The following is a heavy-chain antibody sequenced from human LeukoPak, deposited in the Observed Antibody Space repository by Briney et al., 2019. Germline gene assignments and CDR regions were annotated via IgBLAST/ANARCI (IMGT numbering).Heavy chain of an antibody. J-gene: IGHJ4*02. D-gene: IGHD1-26*01. CDR2: IYYSGST. CDR3: ARVVIPEGYFDY. Sequence: PTETLSLTCTVSGGSVSSGRYYWSWIRQPPGKGLERLGYIYYSGSTNYKPSLKSRVTISVDTSKNLFSLKLSSVTAADTAVYYCARVVIPEGYFDYWGQGALVTVSS. V-gene: IGHV4-61*01. CDR1: GGSVSSGRYY.